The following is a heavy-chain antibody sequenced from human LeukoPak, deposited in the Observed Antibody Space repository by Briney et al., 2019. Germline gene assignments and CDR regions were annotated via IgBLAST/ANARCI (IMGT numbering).Heavy chain of an antibody. CDR2: ININGSST. J-gene: IGHJ4*02. D-gene: IGHD2-15*01. Sequence: PGGSVRLSCVASGFTFSRYWMHWVRQAPGKGLVWVSRININGSSTIYADSVKGRFTISRDNAKNTLYLQMNNLRADDTAVYYCARDRYCSGNGCQDLGYWGQGTLVTVPS. CDR1: GFTFSRYW. CDR3: ARDRYCSGNGCQDLGY. V-gene: IGHV3-74*01.